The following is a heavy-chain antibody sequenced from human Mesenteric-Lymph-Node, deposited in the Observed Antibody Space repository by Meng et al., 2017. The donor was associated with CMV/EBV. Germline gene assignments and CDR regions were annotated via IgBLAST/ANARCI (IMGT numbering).Heavy chain of an antibody. V-gene: IGHV3-23*01. D-gene: IGHD5-18*01. Sequence: GESLKISCAASGFTFSNFAMSWVRQTPGKGLEWVSAISGSGDSEHYADSVKGRFTISRDNSRNTVVLQMNSLRAEDTAVYYCARGRDTAMVTCDYWGQGTLVTVSS. CDR2: ISGSGDSE. CDR3: ARGRDTAMVTCDY. CDR1: GFTFSNFA. J-gene: IGHJ4*02.